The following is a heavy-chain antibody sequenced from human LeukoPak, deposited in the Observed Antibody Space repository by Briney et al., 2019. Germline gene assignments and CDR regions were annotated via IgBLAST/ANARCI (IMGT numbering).Heavy chain of an antibody. J-gene: IGHJ4*02. Sequence: ASVKVSCTASGYTFTNFAMNWVRQAPGQGLEWMGWINTNTGNPTYAQGFTGRFVFSLDTSVTTAYLQISSLKAEDTAVYYCARKPTGGVDYWGQGTLVTVSS. D-gene: IGHD1-26*01. CDR3: ARKPTGGVDY. CDR2: INTNTGNP. CDR1: GYTFTNFA. V-gene: IGHV7-4-1*02.